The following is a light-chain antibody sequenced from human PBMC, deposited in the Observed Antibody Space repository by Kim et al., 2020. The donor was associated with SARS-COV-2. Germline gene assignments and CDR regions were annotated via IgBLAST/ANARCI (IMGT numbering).Light chain of an antibody. V-gene: IGKV3-11*01. CDR2: DAS. Sequence: LPPGDRATRSGRASQGVSTDLSWYQQKPGQAPRLLISDASARATGIPARFGGSGFGTDFTLTINSLEPEDSAVYYCLQRNHWPLTFGGGTKVDIK. CDR3: LQRNHWPLT. J-gene: IGKJ4*01. CDR1: QGVSTD.